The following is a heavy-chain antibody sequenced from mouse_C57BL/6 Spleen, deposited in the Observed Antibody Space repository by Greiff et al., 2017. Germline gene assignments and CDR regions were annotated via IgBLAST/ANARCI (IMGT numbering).Heavy chain of an antibody. J-gene: IGHJ2*01. CDR2: IRSKSNNYAT. CDR1: GFSFNTYA. V-gene: IGHV10-1*01. CDR3: VRGYYGNLDY. Sequence: EVQGVESGGGLVQPKGSLKLSCAASGFSFNTYAMNWVRQAPGKGLEWVARIRSKSNNYATYYADSVKDRFTISRDDSESMLYLQMNNLKTEDTAMYYCVRGYYGNLDYWGQGTTLTVSS. D-gene: IGHD2-1*01.